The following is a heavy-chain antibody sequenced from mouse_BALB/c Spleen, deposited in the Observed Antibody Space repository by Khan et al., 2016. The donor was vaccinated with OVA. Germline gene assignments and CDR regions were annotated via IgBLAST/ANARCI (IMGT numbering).Heavy chain of an antibody. Sequence: QVRLQQSGPELVKPGASLKVSCKASGYTFTDYIIGWVKQSTRQGREWIGDIFPGSDTPYYNENFKDKATLTVDKSANTAYMQLSSLTSEDSAVYFCARGGYSAFAYWGLGTLVTVSA. J-gene: IGHJ3*01. D-gene: IGHD2-14*01. CDR1: GYTFTDYI. V-gene: IGHV1-77*01. CDR2: IFPGSDTP. CDR3: ARGGYSAFAY.